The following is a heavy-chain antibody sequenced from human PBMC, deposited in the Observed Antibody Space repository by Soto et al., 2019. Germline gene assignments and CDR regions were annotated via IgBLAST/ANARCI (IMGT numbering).Heavy chain of an antibody. CDR1: GYSFIDFW. V-gene: IGHV5-51*01. J-gene: IGHJ6*02. CDR3: ARERYQVISAGMDI. D-gene: IGHD2-2*01. Sequence: PGELLKIRSSGAGYSFIDFWIGWVRKMPGKGLEWMGIIYPGDSDTRYSPSFQGQVTISADKSISTAYLELSRLRFDDAAVYFCARERYQVISAGMDIWGQGTSVTVSS. CDR2: IYPGDSDT.